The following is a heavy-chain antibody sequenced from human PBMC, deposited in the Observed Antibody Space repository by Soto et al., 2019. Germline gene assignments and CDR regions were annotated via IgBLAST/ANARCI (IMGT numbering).Heavy chain of an antibody. V-gene: IGHV4-39*01. CDR2: IYYTGST. CDR1: GGSISSSEYY. D-gene: IGHD6-13*01. J-gene: IGHJ4*02. Sequence: SETLSLTCTVSGGSISSSEYYWGWIRQPPGKGLEWIGSIYYTGSTYYIPSLKSRVTIFVDTSKYQFSLKLSSVTAADTAVYYCAGPRRSYSSSWYYFDYWGQGTLVTVSS. CDR3: AGPRRSYSSSWYYFDY.